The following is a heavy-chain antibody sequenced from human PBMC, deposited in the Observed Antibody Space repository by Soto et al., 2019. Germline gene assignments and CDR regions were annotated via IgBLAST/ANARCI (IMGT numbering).Heavy chain of an antibody. D-gene: IGHD4-17*01. V-gene: IGHV3-23*01. CDR3: AKALSTVTPIYYYYYYMDV. Sequence: EVQLLESGGGLVQPGGSLRLSCAASGFTFSSYAMSWVRQAPGKGLEWVSAISGSGGSTYYADSVKGRFTISRDNSKNTLYLQMNSLSADDTAVYYCAKALSTVTPIYYYYYYMDVWGKGTTGTVSS. CDR2: ISGSGGST. J-gene: IGHJ6*03. CDR1: GFTFSSYA.